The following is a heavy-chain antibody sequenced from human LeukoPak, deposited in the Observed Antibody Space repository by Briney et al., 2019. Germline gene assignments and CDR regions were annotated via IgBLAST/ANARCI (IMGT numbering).Heavy chain of an antibody. CDR1: GGSISSNY. J-gene: IGHJ4*02. Sequence: SETLSLTCTVSGGSISSNYWSWIRQPPGKGLEWIGYIYYSGSTNYNPSLKSRVTISVDTSKNKFSLKVTSVTAADTAVYYCARGVGAREYFDYWGQGTLVTVSS. CDR2: IYYSGST. V-gene: IGHV4-59*08. CDR3: ARGVGAREYFDY. D-gene: IGHD1-26*01.